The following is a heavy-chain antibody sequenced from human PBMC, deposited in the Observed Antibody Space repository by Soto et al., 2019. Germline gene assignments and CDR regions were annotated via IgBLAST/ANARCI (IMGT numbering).Heavy chain of an antibody. D-gene: IGHD5-18*01. Sequence: GGSLRLSCAASGFTFSSYNMNWVRQAPGKGLEWASYISSSSSTIYYADSVKGRFTISRDNAKNSLYLQMNSLRDEDTAVYYCARPRGYSYVLPDYWGQGTLVTVSS. CDR2: ISSSSSTI. CDR1: GFTFSSYN. V-gene: IGHV3-48*02. J-gene: IGHJ4*02. CDR3: ARPRGYSYVLPDY.